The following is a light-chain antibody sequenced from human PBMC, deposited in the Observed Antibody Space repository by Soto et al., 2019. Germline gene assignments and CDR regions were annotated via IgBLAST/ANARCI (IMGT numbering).Light chain of an antibody. CDR2: GAS. CDR3: QQYNDWPPRT. Sequence: EIVMTQSPATLSVSPGERATLSCRASQSVNSNLAWYQQKPGQAPRLLIYGASTRATAIPARFSGSGSGTEFTLTISSLQSEDFAVYYCQQYNDWPPRTFGQVTKVEIK. J-gene: IGKJ1*01. V-gene: IGKV3-15*01. CDR1: QSVNSN.